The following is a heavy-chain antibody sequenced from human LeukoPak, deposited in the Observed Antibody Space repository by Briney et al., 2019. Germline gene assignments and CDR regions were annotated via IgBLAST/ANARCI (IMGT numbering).Heavy chain of an antibody. CDR3: ARRSAAKDAFDI. CDR2: IHTDGIST. D-gene: IGHD6-25*01. Sequence: GGSLRLSCAASGFTFSNYWMHWVRQAPGKGLVWVSRIHTDGISTTYADSVKGRFTISRDNTKNTLYLQMNSLRAEDTAVYYCARRSAAKDAFDIWGQGTMVTVSS. J-gene: IGHJ3*02. CDR1: GFTFSNYW. V-gene: IGHV3-74*01.